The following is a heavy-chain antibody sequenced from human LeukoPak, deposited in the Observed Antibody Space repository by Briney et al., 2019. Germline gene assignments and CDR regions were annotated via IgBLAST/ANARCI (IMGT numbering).Heavy chain of an antibody. V-gene: IGHV3-21*01. CDR1: GFTFSSYS. CDR3: ASIAARRDNDY. D-gene: IGHD6-6*01. CDR2: ISSSSSYI. Sequence: GGSLRLSCAASGFTFSSYSMNWVRQAPRKGLEWVSSISSSSSYIYYADSVKGRFTISRDNAKNSLYLQMNSLRAEDTAVYYCASIAARRDNDYWGQGTLVTVSS. J-gene: IGHJ4*02.